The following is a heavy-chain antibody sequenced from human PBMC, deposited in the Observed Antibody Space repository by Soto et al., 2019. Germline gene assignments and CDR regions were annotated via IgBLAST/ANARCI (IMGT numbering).Heavy chain of an antibody. CDR1: GGSLSGYY. CDR3: ARAYDYVWGTYRLDY. Sequence: PSETLSLTCAVYGGSLSGYYWNWIRQPPGGGLEWIGEINHSGNTKYNPSLKSRGTISVDTSKNQISLKLNSVTAADTAVYYCARAYDYVWGTYRLDYWGQGTLVTVSS. D-gene: IGHD3-16*02. V-gene: IGHV4-34*01. J-gene: IGHJ4*02. CDR2: INHSGNT.